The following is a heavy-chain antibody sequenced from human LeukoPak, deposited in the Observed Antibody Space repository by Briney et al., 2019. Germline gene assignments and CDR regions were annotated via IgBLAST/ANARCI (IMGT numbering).Heavy chain of an antibody. CDR3: ARDPYSDSSGYFWGYYYGMDV. V-gene: IGHV1-69*04. CDR2: IVPILGMA. Sequence: SVKVSCKASGGTFSSYTISWVRQAPGQELEWMGRIVPILGMANYAQKFQGRVTITADKSTSTAYMELSSLRSEDTAVYYCARDPYSDSSGYFWGYYYGMDVWGQGTTVTVSS. J-gene: IGHJ6*02. D-gene: IGHD3-22*01. CDR1: GGTFSSYT.